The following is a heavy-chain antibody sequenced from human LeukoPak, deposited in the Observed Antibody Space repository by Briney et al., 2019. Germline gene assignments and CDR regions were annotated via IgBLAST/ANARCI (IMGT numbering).Heavy chain of an antibody. J-gene: IGHJ2*01. V-gene: IGHV4-59*01. Sequence: SETLSLTCTVSGGSISSYYWSWIRQPPGKGLEWIGYIYYSGSTNYNPSLKSRVTISVDTSKNQFSLKLSSVTAADTAVYYCARHALNYYDSGSYYNPRWYFDLWGRGTLVTVSS. D-gene: IGHD3-10*01. CDR1: GGSISSYY. CDR2: IYYSGST. CDR3: ARHALNYYDSGSYYNPRWYFDL.